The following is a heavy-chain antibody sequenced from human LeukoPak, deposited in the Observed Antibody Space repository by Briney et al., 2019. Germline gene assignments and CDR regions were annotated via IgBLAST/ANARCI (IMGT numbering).Heavy chain of an antibody. CDR3: ARDSLAYYYDSSDSP. D-gene: IGHD3-22*01. V-gene: IGHV3-30-3*01. CDR1: GFTFSSYA. Sequence: GVLRLSCAASGFTFSSYAMHWVRQAPGKGLEWVAVISYDGSNKYYADSVKGRFTISRDNSKNTLYLQMNSLRAEDTAVYYCARDSLAYYYDSSDSPWGQGTLVTVSS. CDR2: ISYDGSNK. J-gene: IGHJ5*02.